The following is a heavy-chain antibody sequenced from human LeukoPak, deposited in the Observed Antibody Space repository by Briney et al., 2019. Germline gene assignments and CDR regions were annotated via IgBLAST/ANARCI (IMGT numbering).Heavy chain of an antibody. J-gene: IGHJ3*02. CDR3: ERDRGVAGHLGSFDI. CDR2: FYHTVTT. D-gene: IGHD3-10*01. V-gene: IGHV4-38-2*02. Sequence: ETLSPTCTVSDYSISSGYYWGWVRQSPGKRLEWIETFYHTVTTYYTPSLKGRVTISVNISRNQFSLKLSSVTAAYTPLYCGERDRGVAGHLGSFDIWGQGTLVTVSS. CDR1: DYSISSGYY.